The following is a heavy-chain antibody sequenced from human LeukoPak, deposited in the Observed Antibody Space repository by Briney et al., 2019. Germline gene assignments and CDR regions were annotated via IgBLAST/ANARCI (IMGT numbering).Heavy chain of an antibody. V-gene: IGHV4-30-4*02. CDR3: ARWPLGGGYSRDAFDI. Sequence: RTSETLSLTCTVSGGSISSGDYYWSWIRQPPGKGLEWIGYIYYSGSTYYNPSLKSRVTISVDTSKNQFSLKLSSVTAADTAVYYCARWPLGGGYSRDAFDIWGQGTMVTVSS. CDR2: IYYSGST. D-gene: IGHD3-22*01. J-gene: IGHJ3*02. CDR1: GGSISSGDYY.